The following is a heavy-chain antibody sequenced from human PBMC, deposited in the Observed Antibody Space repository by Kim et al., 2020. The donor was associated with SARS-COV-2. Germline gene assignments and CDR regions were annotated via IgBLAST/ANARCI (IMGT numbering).Heavy chain of an antibody. V-gene: IGHV4-39*01. CDR2: ISGSRIA. Sequence: SETLSLTCSVSGDSITTNTYYWGYIRQPPGKGLEWIGSISGSRIAYYNPSLTGRVTISLDTSKNQFSLKLTSATAADTAVYYCARLGCSGNTCYSFGFSYFDSWGQGILVTVS. CDR3: ARLGCSGNTCYSFGFSYFDS. CDR1: GDSITTNTYY. J-gene: IGHJ4*02. D-gene: IGHD2-15*01.